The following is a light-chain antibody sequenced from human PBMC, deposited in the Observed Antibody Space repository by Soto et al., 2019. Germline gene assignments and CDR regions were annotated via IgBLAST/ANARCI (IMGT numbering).Light chain of an antibody. CDR1: SNDVGGYNY. V-gene: IGLV2-11*01. Sequence: QSVLTQPRSVSGSPGQSVTISCTGSSNDVGGYNYVSWHQQRPGKAPKLLIYDVTKWQPGVPDRFSGSKSGNTASLTISGLQADDEADYYCCSYVGTSSSFVFGTGTRSPS. CDR2: DVT. J-gene: IGLJ1*01. CDR3: CSYVGTSSSFV.